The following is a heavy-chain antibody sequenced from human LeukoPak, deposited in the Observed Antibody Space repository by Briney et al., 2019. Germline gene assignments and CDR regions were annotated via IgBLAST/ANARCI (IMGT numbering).Heavy chain of an antibody. V-gene: IGHV3-9*01. CDR3: VSFYETY. D-gene: IGHD2-2*01. CDR1: GFTFDDYA. CDR2: ISWNSGSI. J-gene: IGHJ4*02. Sequence: GRSLRLSCAASGFTFDDYAMHWVRQAPGKGLEWVSGISWNSGSIGYADSVKGRFTISRDNAKNSLYLQMNSLRAEDTAVYYCVSFYETYWGRGTLVTVSS.